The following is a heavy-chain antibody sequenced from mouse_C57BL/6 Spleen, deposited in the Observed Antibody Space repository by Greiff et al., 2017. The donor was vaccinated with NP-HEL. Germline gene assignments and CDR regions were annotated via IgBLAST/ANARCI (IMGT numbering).Heavy chain of an antibody. CDR2: ISSGGDYI. D-gene: IGHD1-1*01. CDR3: TRDEYYGSRGFDY. J-gene: IGHJ2*01. V-gene: IGHV5-9-1*02. Sequence: DVQLVESGEGLVKPGGSLKLSCAASGFTFSSYAMAWVRQTPEKRLEWVAYISSGGDYIYYADTVKGRFTISRDNARNTLYLQMSSLKSEDTAIYYCTRDEYYGSRGFDYWGQGTTLTVSS. CDR1: GFTFSSYA.